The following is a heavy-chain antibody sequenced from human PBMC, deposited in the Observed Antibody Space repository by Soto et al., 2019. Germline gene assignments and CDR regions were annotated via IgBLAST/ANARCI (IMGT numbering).Heavy chain of an antibody. D-gene: IGHD6-13*01. CDR3: AKTRYCSSWYEYDGLHV. V-gene: IGHV1-69*13. CDR1: RGTFSSYA. J-gene: IGHJ6*02. CDR2: LIPIFGTA. Sequence: ASVKVSCKASRGTFSSYAISWVRQAPGQGLEWMGGLIPIFGTANSAQKFQGRVTITADESKSTAYMEMSSLTSEETAVYYCAKTRYCSSWYEYDGLHVWSQGTAVTV.